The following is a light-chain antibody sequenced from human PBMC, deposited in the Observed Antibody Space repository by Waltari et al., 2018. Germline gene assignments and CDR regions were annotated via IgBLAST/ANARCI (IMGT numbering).Light chain of an antibody. CDR1: QSVSIN. CDR3: QQYNNWPPWT. Sequence: SASQSVSINLAWYQQKPGQAPRLLIYGASTRATGIPARFSGSGSGTEFTLTISSMQSEDFAVYYCQQYNNWPPWTFGQGTKVEIK. CDR2: GAS. V-gene: IGKV3-15*01. J-gene: IGKJ1*01.